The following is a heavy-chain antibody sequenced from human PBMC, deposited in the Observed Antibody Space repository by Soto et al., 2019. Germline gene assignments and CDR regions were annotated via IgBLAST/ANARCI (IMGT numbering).Heavy chain of an antibody. D-gene: IGHD2-2*01. CDR2: IYHSGST. Sequence: SETLSLTCAVSGGSISSGGYSWSWIRQPPGKGLEWIGYIYHSGSTYYNPSLKSRVTISVDRSKNQFSLKLSSVTAADTAVYYCARSSRSPAAGGNDAFDIWGQGTMVTVSS. CDR1: GGSISSGGYS. J-gene: IGHJ3*02. V-gene: IGHV4-30-2*01. CDR3: ARSSRSPAAGGNDAFDI.